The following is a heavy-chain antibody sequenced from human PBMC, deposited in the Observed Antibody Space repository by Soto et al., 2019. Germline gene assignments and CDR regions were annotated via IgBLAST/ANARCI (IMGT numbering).Heavy chain of an antibody. CDR1: GLPSSRYA. Sequence: GGSLRLSCAASGLPSSRYAMSWVCQASGKGLEPVSALSGNDGSTYYAAAVKCRFTITRDNSKNTLYLQMNRRRAGDTSVYYCANQKAPLKYGSGSPKLPSFYYGMNGWRQVNTVAVSS. CDR3: ANQKAPLKYGSGSPKLPSFYYGMNG. V-gene: IGHV3-23*01. D-gene: IGHD3-10*01. CDR2: LSGNDGST. J-gene: IGHJ6*02.